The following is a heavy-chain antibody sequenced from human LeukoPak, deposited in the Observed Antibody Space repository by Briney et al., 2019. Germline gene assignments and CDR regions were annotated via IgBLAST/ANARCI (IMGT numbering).Heavy chain of an antibody. Sequence: GGSLRLSCAASGFTFSSYEMNWVRQAPGKGLEWVSVIYSGGRTYYADSVKGRFTISRDNSKNTLYLQMNSLRAEDTAVYYCARGLGDDAFDIWGQGTMVTVSS. CDR2: IYSGGRT. CDR1: GFTFSSYE. J-gene: IGHJ3*02. V-gene: IGHV3-66*01. CDR3: ARGLGDDAFDI.